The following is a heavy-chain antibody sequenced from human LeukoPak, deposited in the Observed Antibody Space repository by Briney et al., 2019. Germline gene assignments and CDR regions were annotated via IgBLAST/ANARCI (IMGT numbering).Heavy chain of an antibody. CDR2: TRNKAHSYTT. V-gene: IGHV3-72*01. Sequence: GGSLRLSCAASGFTFSSYAMSWVRQAPGKGLEWIGRTRNKAHSYTTDYAASVKGRFTVSRDDSKNSLYLQMNSLKTEDTAVYYCARLLGSGTSYNLDYWGQGTLVTVSS. CDR1: GFTFSSYA. CDR3: ARLLGSGTSYNLDY. D-gene: IGHD3-10*01. J-gene: IGHJ4*02.